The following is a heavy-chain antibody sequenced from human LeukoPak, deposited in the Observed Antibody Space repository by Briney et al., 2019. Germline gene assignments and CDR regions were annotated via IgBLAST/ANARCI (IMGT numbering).Heavy chain of an antibody. J-gene: IGHJ5*02. CDR2: INPNSGGT. D-gene: IGHD3-9*01. Sequence: ASVKVSCKASGYTFTGYYMHWVRQAPGQGLEWMGWINPNSGGTNYAQKFQGWVTMTRDTSISTAYMELSRLRSDDTAVYYCARDSQYILTGYYTHNWFDPWGQGTLVTVSS. CDR3: ARDSQYILTGYYTHNWFDP. V-gene: IGHV1-2*04. CDR1: GYTFTGYY.